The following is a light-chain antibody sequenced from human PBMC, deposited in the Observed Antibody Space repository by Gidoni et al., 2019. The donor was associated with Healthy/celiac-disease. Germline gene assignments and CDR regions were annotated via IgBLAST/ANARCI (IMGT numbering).Light chain of an antibody. CDR1: QSVSSY. V-gene: IGKV3-11*01. CDR2: DAS. J-gene: IGKJ5*01. CDR3: QQRSNWPLPG. Sequence: EIVLTQSPATLSLSPGERATLSCRASQSVSSYLAWYQQKPGQAPRLLIYDASNRATGIPARFSGSGSGTDFTLTISSLEPEDFAVYYCQQRSNWPLPGFGQGTRLEIK.